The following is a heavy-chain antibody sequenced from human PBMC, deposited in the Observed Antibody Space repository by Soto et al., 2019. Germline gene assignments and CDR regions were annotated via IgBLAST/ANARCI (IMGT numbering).Heavy chain of an antibody. CDR2: IIPIFGTA. CDR1: GGTFSSYA. Sequence: GASVKVSCKASGGTFSSYAISWVRQAPGQGLEWMGGIIPIFGTANYAQKFQGRVTITADESTSTAYMELSSLRSEDTAVYYCVTSVRGDSGLYYYGMDVWGQGTTVTVSS. D-gene: IGHD2-21*02. V-gene: IGHV1-69*13. CDR3: VTSVRGDSGLYYYGMDV. J-gene: IGHJ6*02.